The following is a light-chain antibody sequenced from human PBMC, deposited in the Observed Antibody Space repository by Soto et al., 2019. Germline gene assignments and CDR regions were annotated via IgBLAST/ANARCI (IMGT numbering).Light chain of an antibody. CDR1: QSVSSN. CDR2: GAS. V-gene: IGKV3-15*01. Sequence: EVVLTQSPATLSVSPGARATLSCRASQSVSSNLAWYQQKPGQAPRLLIYGASTRATGIPARFSGSGSGTEFTLTISSLQSEDFAVYYCQHFVNSLTWTFGQGTKVDIK. CDR3: QHFVNSLTWT. J-gene: IGKJ1*01.